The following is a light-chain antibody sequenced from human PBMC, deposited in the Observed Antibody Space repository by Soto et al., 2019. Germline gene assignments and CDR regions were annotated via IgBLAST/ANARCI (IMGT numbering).Light chain of an antibody. CDR1: QSVSTF. CDR3: QQSYKTPLT. V-gene: IGKV1-39*01. Sequence: DIQMTQSPSSLSASVGDKITITCRASQSVSTFLTWYQQKPGKAPKLLIYAASSLQSGVPSRFSGSGSGTDFTLTISNLQPEDFATYYCQQSYKTPLTFGQGTKVELK. J-gene: IGKJ1*01. CDR2: AAS.